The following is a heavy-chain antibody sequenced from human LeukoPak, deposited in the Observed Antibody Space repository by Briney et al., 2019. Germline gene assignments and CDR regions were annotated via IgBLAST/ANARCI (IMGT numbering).Heavy chain of an antibody. J-gene: IGHJ4*02. V-gene: IGHV5-51*01. Sequence: HGESLKISCKASGSSFTSYWIGWVRQMPGKGLEWMGIIDPSDSETRYTPSFQGQVTISVDKSLTTADLQWNSLKASDTAMYYCARQTAMGRSGDYWGQGTLVTVSS. CDR1: GSSFTSYW. CDR2: IDPSDSET. D-gene: IGHD5-18*01. CDR3: ARQTAMGRSGDY.